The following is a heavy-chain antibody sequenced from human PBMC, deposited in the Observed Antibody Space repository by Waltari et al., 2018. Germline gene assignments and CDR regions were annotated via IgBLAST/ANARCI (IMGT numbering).Heavy chain of an antibody. D-gene: IGHD5-12*01. CDR1: GFTFSSYA. Sequence: EVQLLESGGGLVQPGGSLSPSCSASGFTFSSYAMTWARQAPGKGLEWVSAISGSGGSTYYADSVKGRFTISRDNSKNTLYLQMNSLRAEDTAVYYCAKVLRRDGYNDYWGQGTLVTVSS. CDR3: AKVLRRDGYNDY. J-gene: IGHJ4*02. CDR2: ISGSGGST. V-gene: IGHV3-23*01.